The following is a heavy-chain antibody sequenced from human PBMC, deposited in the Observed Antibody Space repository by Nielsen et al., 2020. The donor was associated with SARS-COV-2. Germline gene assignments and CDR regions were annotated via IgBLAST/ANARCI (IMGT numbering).Heavy chain of an antibody. D-gene: IGHD3-3*01. Sequence: GGSLRLSCSASGFVFDNFGMSWVRQAPGKGLEWVSIIYSGGSTYYADSVKGRFTISRDNSKNTLYLQMNSLRAEDTAVYYCARYDFWSGYGNWFDPWGQGTRVTVSS. J-gene: IGHJ5*02. V-gene: IGHV3-53*01. CDR2: IYSGGST. CDR3: ARYDFWSGYGNWFDP. CDR1: GFVFDNFG.